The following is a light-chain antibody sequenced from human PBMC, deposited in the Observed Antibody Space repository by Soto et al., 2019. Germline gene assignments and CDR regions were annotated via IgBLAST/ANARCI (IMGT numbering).Light chain of an antibody. Sequence: EIVMTQSPATLSVSPGERATLSCRASQSVSSNLAWYQQKPGQAPSLLIYGASTRATGIPARFSGSGSGTEFNLTIISLQSEDFAIYFCQKYNNWPPDSTFGQGTKVEIK. CDR1: QSVSSN. CDR2: GAS. J-gene: IGKJ1*01. V-gene: IGKV3-15*01. CDR3: QKYNNWPPDST.